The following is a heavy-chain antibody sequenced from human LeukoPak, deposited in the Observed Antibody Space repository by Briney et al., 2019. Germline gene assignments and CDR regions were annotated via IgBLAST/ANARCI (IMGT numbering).Heavy chain of an antibody. D-gene: IGHD6-6*01. V-gene: IGHV3-43*02. Sequence: PGGSLRLSCVASRLPIADFVLHCVREAPGKGLEWVSLLSGDGVSTFYADSVKGRFSISRDNSKNTLYLQMGSLRAEDMAVYYCAREASIVVRCSDYWGQGTLVTVSS. CDR1: RLPIADFV. CDR2: LSGDGVST. CDR3: AREASIVVRCSDY. J-gene: IGHJ4*02.